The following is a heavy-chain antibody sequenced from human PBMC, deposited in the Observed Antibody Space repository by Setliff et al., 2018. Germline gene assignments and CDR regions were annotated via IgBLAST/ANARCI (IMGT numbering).Heavy chain of an antibody. V-gene: IGHV4-34*01. CDR1: GGSFSDNY. D-gene: IGHD2-2*02. CDR2: IHHSGIT. CDR3: ARGINTVSWTPKY. J-gene: IGHJ4*02. Sequence: SETLSLTCAVYGGSFSDNYWSWIRQPPGKGLEWIGQIHHSGITNYSPSLKSRVTISVDMSKNQISLKLNSVTAADTAVYYCARGINTVSWTPKYWGQGTRVTVS.